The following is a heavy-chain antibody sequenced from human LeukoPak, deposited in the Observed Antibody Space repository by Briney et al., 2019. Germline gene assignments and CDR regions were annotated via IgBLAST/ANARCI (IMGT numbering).Heavy chain of an antibody. V-gene: IGHV4-39*01. D-gene: IGHD1-26*01. CDR3: ARQGGSPYWFDP. J-gene: IGHJ5*02. CDR2: MYYTGST. Sequence: PSETLSLTCTVSGGSIRSSSYYWGWIRQPPGKGLEWIGCMYYTGSTYYNPSLKSRVTISVDTSKNQFSLKLNSVTATDTAVYYCARQGGSPYWFDPWGPGSLVTVSS. CDR1: GGSIRSSSYY.